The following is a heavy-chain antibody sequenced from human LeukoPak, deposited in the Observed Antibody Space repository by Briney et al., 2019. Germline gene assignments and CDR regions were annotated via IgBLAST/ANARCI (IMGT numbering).Heavy chain of an antibody. CDR3: ARGGGDYNPFDY. D-gene: IGHD1-14*01. J-gene: IGHJ4*02. CDR2: ISSSSSTI. V-gene: IGHV3-11*01. CDR1: GFTFSDYY. Sequence: GGSLRLSCAASGFTFSDYYMSWIRQAPGKGLEWVSYISSSSSTIYYADSVKGRFTISRDNSKNTLYLQMNNLRAEDTAVYYCARGGGDYNPFDYWGQGTLVTVSS.